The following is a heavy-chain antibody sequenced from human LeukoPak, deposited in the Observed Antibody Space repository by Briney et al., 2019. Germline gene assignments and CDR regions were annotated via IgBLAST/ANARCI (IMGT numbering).Heavy chain of an antibody. V-gene: IGHV3-30*19. CDR2: ISYDGSNK. CDR3: ARDIYRIRMIAEARTAKY. Sequence: AGGSLRLSCAASGFTFTSYGMHWVRQTPGKGLEWVADISYDGSNKYYADSVRGRFTISRDNAKNTLYLHMNNLRAEDTAVYYFARDIYRIRMIAEARTAKYCGQGALVSASS. D-gene: IGHD6-19*01. CDR1: GFTFTSYG. J-gene: IGHJ4*02.